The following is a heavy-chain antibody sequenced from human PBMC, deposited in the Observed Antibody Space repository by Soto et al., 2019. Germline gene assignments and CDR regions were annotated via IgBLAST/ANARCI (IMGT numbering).Heavy chain of an antibody. CDR1: GDSMSTCGYY. CDR2: IYTTGTT. CDR3: SRGRGSTPLRD. D-gene: IGHD6-13*01. V-gene: IGHV4-31*02. Sequence: QVQLQESGPGLVKPSQTLSLICSVSGDSMSTCGYYWTWIRQHPGKGLEWIGHIYTTGTTYYSPSLNSQVTMSIDKSSNRFSLNLNSVTAADTAVYYCSRGRGSTPLRDWGPGALVTVSS. J-gene: IGHJ4*02.